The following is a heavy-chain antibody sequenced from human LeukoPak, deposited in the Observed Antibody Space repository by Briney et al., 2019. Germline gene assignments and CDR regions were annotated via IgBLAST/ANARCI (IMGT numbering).Heavy chain of an antibody. D-gene: IGHD3-9*01. CDR1: GGTFSSYA. CDR2: IIPILGIA. J-gene: IGHJ4*02. CDR3: ARDDILTGYYGVDY. V-gene: IGHV1-69*04. Sequence: GASVKVSCKASGGTFSSYAISWVRQAPGQGLEWMGRIIPILGIANYAQKFQGRVTITADKSTSTAYMELSSLRSEDTAVYYCARDDILTGYYGVDYWGRGTLVTVSS.